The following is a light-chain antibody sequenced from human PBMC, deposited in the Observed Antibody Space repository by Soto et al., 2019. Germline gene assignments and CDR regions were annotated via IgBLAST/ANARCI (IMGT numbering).Light chain of an antibody. CDR3: QQRSNWPCT. CDR2: DAS. Sequence: EIVLTQSPATLSLSPGERATLSCRASQSVSSYLAWYQQKPGQAPRLLISDASTRATGIPARFSGSGSGTDFTLTISSLEPEDFAVYYCQQRSNWPCTFGQGTKVEIK. V-gene: IGKV3-11*01. CDR1: QSVSSY. J-gene: IGKJ1*01.